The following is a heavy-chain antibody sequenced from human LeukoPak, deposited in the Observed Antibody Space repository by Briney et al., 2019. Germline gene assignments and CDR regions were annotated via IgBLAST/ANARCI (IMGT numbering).Heavy chain of an antibody. D-gene: IGHD2-8*01. CDR2: ISSASITI. CDR1: GFTFNSYA. J-gene: IGHJ6*03. Sequence: GSLRLSCAASGFTFNSYAMNWVRQAPGKGLEWVSYISSASITIHYADSVKGRFTISRDNAKNSLYLQMNSLRAEDTAVYYCAREIGKVLNYYYYYMDVWGKGTTVTVSS. V-gene: IGHV3-48*04. CDR3: AREIGKVLNYYYYYMDV.